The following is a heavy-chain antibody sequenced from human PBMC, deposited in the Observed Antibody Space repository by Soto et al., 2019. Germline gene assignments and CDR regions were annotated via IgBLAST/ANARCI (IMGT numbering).Heavy chain of an antibody. Sequence: SLRLSCSARAFTFTNYAIIWFRQAPGKGLEWVSLVSATAGTTYYTDSVKGRFTISRDNSRNTVYLQMNSLGADDTAVYYCTKDRLAGGFDYWGQGTLVTVSS. CDR1: AFTFTNYA. V-gene: IGHV3-23*01. CDR2: VSATAGTT. D-gene: IGHD3-16*01. J-gene: IGHJ4*02. CDR3: TKDRLAGGFDY.